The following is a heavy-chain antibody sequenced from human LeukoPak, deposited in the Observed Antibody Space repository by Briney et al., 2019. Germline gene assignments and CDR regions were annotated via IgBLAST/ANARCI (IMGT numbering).Heavy chain of an antibody. D-gene: IGHD4-11*01. CDR2: INPKSGGT. J-gene: IGHJ5*02. V-gene: IGHV1-2*02. CDR3: ARDLAAVTTGSHNWFDP. CDR1: GYTFTGYY. Sequence: ASVKVSCKASGYTFTGYYMHWVRQAPGQGLEWMGWINPKSGGTNYAQKFQGRVTMTRDKSISTAFMELSRLTPDDTAVYFCARDLAAVTTGSHNWFDPWGQGTLVTVSS.